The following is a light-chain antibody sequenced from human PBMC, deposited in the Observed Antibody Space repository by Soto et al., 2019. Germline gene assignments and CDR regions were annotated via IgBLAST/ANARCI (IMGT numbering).Light chain of an antibody. CDR3: SSYAGSNNR. CDR2: EVT. CDR1: SSDVGGYNY. J-gene: IGLJ1*01. V-gene: IGLV2-8*01. Sequence: QSVLTQPPSASGSPGQSVTISCTGTSSDVGGYNYVSWYQQHPGKAPKLMIYEVTKRPSGVPDRFSGSKSGNTASLTGSGLQAEDEADYYCSSYAGSNNRFGTGTKLTVL.